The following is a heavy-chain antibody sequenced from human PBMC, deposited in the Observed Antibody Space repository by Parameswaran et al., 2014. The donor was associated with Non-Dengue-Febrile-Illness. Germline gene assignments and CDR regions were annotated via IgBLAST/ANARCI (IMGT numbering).Heavy chain of an antibody. CDR2: IYYSGST. CDR3: ASATVPDMSDAFDI. J-gene: IGHJ3*02. V-gene: IGHV4-39*01. Sequence: SETLSLTCTVSGGSISSSSYYWGWIRQPPGKGLEWIGSIYYSGSTYYNPSLKSRVTISVDTSKNQFSLKLSSVTAADTAVYYCASATVPDMSDAFDIWGQGTMVTVSS. CDR1: GGSISSSSYY. D-gene: IGHD2-15*01.